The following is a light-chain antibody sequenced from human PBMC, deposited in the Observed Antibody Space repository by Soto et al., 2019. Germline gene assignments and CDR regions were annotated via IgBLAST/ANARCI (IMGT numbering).Light chain of an antibody. Sequence: DIQLTQSPSFLSASVGDRVTITCRASQAISSYLAWYQQKPGRAPNLLIYGASTLQSGVPSRFSGSGSGTDFTLTISSLQPEDFATYYCQQLNSYPRTFGQGTKVEIK. CDR3: QQLNSYPRT. V-gene: IGKV1-9*01. J-gene: IGKJ1*01. CDR2: GAS. CDR1: QAISSY.